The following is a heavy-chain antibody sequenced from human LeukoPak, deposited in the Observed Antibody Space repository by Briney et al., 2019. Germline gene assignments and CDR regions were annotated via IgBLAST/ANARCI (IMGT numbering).Heavy chain of an antibody. CDR3: ATAVFRYFDWLLSGYYFDY. CDR2: ISGSGGST. CDR1: GFTFSSYG. D-gene: IGHD3-9*01. Sequence: GGSLRLSCAASGFTFSSYGMSWVRQAPGKGLEWVSAISGSGGSTYYADSVKGRFTISRDNSKNTLYLQMNSLRAEDTAVYYCATAVFRYFDWLLSGYYFDYWGQGTLVTVSS. V-gene: IGHV3-23*01. J-gene: IGHJ4*02.